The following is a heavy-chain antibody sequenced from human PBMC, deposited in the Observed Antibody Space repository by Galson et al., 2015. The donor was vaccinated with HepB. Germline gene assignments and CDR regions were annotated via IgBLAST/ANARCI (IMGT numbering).Heavy chain of an antibody. CDR2: ISGSGGYI. CDR1: GFTFDAYA. V-gene: IGHV3-23*01. D-gene: IGHD3-22*01. Sequence: SLRLSCAASGFTFDAYAMGWVRQAPGKGLEWVSTISGSGGYIYYADSVKGRFTISRDDSKNTLYLQMKSLRAEDTAVYYCVKDRYYDRSGSAVFDHWGQGTLVPVSP. CDR3: VKDRYYDRSGSAVFDH. J-gene: IGHJ4*02.